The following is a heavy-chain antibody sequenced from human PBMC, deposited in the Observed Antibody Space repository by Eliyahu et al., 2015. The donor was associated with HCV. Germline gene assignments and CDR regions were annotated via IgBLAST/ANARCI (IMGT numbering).Heavy chain of an antibody. CDR1: GFXVSSNY. Sequence: EVQLVESGGGLVQPGGSLRLSCAASGFXVSSNYMSWVRQAPGKGLEWVSVIYSGGSTYYADSVKGRFTIPRDNSKNTLYLQMNSLRAEDTAVYYCARSEAYYDFWSGSPMAPGEYYFDYWGQGTLVTVSS. J-gene: IGHJ4*02. D-gene: IGHD3-3*01. CDR2: IYSGGST. V-gene: IGHV3-66*01. CDR3: ARSEAYYDFWSGSPMAPGEYYFDY.